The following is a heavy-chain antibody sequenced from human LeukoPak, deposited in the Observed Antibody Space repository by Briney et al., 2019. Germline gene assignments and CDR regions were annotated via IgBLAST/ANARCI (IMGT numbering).Heavy chain of an antibody. D-gene: IGHD5-12*01. V-gene: IGHV3-21*01. CDR3: ARAVASIVGTITAFDY. J-gene: IGHJ4*02. CDR2: ISSSSSYI. Sequence: GGSLRLSCAASGFTFSSYSMNWVRQAPGKGLEWVSSISSSSSYIYYADSVKGRFTISRDNAKNSLYLQMNSLRAEDTAVYYCARAVASIVGTITAFDYWGQGTLVTVSS. CDR1: GFTFSSYS.